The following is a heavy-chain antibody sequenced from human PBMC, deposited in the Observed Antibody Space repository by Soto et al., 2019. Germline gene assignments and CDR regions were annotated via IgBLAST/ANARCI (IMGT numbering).Heavy chain of an antibody. CDR2: IIPIFGTA. D-gene: IGHD2-2*01. J-gene: IGHJ3*02. V-gene: IGHV1-69*13. CDR1: GGTFSSYA. CDR3: ARRYCSSTSCYHDAFDI. Sequence: GASVKVSCKASGGTFSSYAISWVRQAPGRGLEWMGGIIPIFGTANYAQKFQGRVTITADESTSTAYMELSSLRSEDTAVYYCARRYCSSTSCYHDAFDIWGQGTMVTVSS.